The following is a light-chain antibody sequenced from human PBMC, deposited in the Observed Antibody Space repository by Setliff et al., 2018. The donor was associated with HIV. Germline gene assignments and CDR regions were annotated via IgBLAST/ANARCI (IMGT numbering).Light chain of an antibody. V-gene: IGLV2-23*02. Sequence: QSVLTQPASVSGSPGQSITISCTGSSSDIGDYEYVSWYQQHPGEVPKLMVYDVTKRPSGVSDRFSASKSGNTASLTISGLQADDEAHYYCCSYAGADTWMFGGGTKVTVL. CDR1: SSDIGDYEY. CDR3: CSYAGADTWM. CDR2: DVT. J-gene: IGLJ3*02.